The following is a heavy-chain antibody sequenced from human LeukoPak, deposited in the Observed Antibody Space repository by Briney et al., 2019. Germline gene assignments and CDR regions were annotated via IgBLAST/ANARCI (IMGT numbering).Heavy chain of an antibody. CDR3: ARESGDSSWPYYYYGMDV. J-gene: IGHJ6*02. CDR2: ISSSSSYI. Sequence: GGSLRLSCAASGFTFGSHSMNWVRQAPGKGLEWVSSISSSSSYIYYADSVKGRFTISRDNAKNSLYLQMNSLRAEDTAVYYCARESGDSSWPYYYYGMDVWGQGTTVTVSS. CDR1: GFTFGSHS. D-gene: IGHD6-13*01. V-gene: IGHV3-21*01.